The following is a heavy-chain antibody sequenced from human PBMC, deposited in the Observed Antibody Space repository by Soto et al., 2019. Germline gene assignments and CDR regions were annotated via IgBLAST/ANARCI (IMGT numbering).Heavy chain of an antibody. V-gene: IGHV1-18*01. D-gene: IGHD6-13*01. CDR1: GYTFTSYG. J-gene: IGHJ5*02. CDR2: ISAYNGNT. CDR3: ARVGFIAASCTFHWFVP. Sequence: QVQLVQSGAEVKKPGALVKVSCKASGYTFTSYGISWVRQAPGQGLEWMGWISAYNGNTNYAQTLQGRVTMTTDTSTSTAYMELRSLRSDDPAVYYFARVGFIAASCTFHWFVPWGQGTMVTVSS.